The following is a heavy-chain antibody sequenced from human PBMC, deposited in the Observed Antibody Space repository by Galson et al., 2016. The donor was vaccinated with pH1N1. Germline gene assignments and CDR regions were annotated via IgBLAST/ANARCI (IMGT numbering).Heavy chain of an antibody. V-gene: IGHV1-46*01. CDR1: GYTFTREY. CDR3: IRDLGRLRDY. D-gene: IGHD7-27*01. CDR2: IDPSNGGT. J-gene: IGHJ4*02. Sequence: SVKVSCKASGYTFTREYIHWVRQAPGQGLEWMGVIDPSNGGTTYSQNFQGLVTMTRDTSTNTVYMELSGLKSEDTAVYFCIRDLGRLRDYWGQGTLVTV.